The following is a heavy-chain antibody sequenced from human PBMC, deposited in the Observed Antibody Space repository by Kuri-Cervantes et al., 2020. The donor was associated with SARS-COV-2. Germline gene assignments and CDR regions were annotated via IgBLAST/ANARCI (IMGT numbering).Heavy chain of an antibody. Sequence: GGSLRLSCAASGFTFSSYWMSWVRQAPGKGLEWAANIKQDGSEKYYVDSVKGRFTISRDNAKNSLYLQMNSLRAEDTAVYYCAREHLSVFYVFDYWGQGTLVTVSS. CDR2: IKQDGSEK. D-gene: IGHD5/OR15-5a*01. V-gene: IGHV3-7*01. CDR3: AREHLSVFYVFDY. J-gene: IGHJ4*02. CDR1: GFTFSSYW.